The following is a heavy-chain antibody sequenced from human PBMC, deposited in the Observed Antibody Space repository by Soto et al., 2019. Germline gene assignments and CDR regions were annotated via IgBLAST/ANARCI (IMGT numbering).Heavy chain of an antibody. CDR3: ARARYCSGGSCYSDY. CDR1: GASISSGGYS. Sequence: QLQLQESGSGLVKPSQTLSLTCAVSGASISSGGYSWSWIRQPPGKGLEWIGYMYQSERTYYNSSFKRRVTISVDRSKNQSSLKLSSVTAADTAMYYCARARYCSGGSCYSDYWGQGILVTVSS. D-gene: IGHD2-15*01. J-gene: IGHJ4*02. V-gene: IGHV4-30-2*01. CDR2: MYQSERT.